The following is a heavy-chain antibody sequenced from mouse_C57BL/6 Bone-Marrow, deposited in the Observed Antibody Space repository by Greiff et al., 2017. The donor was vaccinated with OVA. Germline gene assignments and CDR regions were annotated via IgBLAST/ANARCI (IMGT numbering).Heavy chain of an antibody. CDR1: GYSITSGYY. Sequence: DVQLQESGPGLVKPSQSLSLTCSVTGYSITSGYYWNWIRQFPGNKLEWMGYISYDGSNNYNPSLKNRISITRDPSKNQFFLKLNSVTTEDTATYYCARAITGTGYYFDYWGQGTTLTVSS. D-gene: IGHD4-1*01. V-gene: IGHV3-6*01. J-gene: IGHJ2*01. CDR3: ARAITGTGYYFDY. CDR2: ISYDGSN.